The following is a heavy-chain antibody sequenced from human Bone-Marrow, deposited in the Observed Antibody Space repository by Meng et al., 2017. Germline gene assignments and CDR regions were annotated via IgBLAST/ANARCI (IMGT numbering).Heavy chain of an antibody. J-gene: IGHJ4*02. CDR1: GYSFTSYW. CDR2: IYPGDSDT. CDR3: ARGRTYYYDSSGYYYYPDFDY. D-gene: IGHD3-22*01. V-gene: IGHV5-51*01. Sequence: GESLKISCKGSGYSFTSYWIGWVRQMPGKGLEWMGIIYPGDSDTRYSPSFQGQVTISADKSISTAYLQWSSLKASDTAMYYCARGRTYYYDSSGYYYYPDFDYSGQRTPVTLS.